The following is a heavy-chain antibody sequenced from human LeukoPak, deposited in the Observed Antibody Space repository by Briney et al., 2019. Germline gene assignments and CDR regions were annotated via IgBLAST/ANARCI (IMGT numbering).Heavy chain of an antibody. J-gene: IGHJ3*02. CDR2: SIPILGIA. Sequence: SVKVSCKASGGTFSSYAISWVRQAPGQGLEWMGRSIPILGIANYAQKFQGRVTITADKSTSTAYMELSSLRSEDTAVYYCARDQGVYIAAASLAFDIWGQGTMVTVSP. CDR3: ARDQGVYIAAASLAFDI. D-gene: IGHD6-13*01. V-gene: IGHV1-69*04. CDR1: GGTFSSYA.